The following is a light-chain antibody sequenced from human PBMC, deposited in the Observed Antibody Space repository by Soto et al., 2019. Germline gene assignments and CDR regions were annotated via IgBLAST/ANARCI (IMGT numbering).Light chain of an antibody. V-gene: IGLV2-14*03. CDR2: DVS. CDR3: GSYTTSSNYV. J-gene: IGLJ1*01. CDR1: ISDVGSYSY. Sequence: QSALTQPASVSGSPGQSITISCTGTISDVGSYSYVSWYQQYPGKAPKLMIYDVSTRPSGVSDRFSGSKAGNTASLTIFGLRAEDEADYYCGSYTTSSNYVFGTGTKVPVL.